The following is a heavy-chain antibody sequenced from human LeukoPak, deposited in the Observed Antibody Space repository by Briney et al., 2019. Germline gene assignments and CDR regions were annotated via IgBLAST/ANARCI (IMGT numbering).Heavy chain of an antibody. CDR1: GFTFSTHA. V-gene: IGHV3-30-3*01. CDR2: ILYDGSNK. J-gene: IGHJ4*02. Sequence: GGSLRLSCAASGFTFSTHAMHWVRQAPGKGLEWVALILYDGSNKHYADSVKSRFTISRDNSKNTLYLQMSSLRAEDTAVYYCARHYYSDPFDYWGQGTLVTVSS. CDR3: ARHYYSDPFDY. D-gene: IGHD4-17*01.